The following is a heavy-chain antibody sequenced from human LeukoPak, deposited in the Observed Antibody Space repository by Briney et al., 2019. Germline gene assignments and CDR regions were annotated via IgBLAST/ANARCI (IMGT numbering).Heavy chain of an antibody. CDR3: ARGATGEQQLVRGDLDY. D-gene: IGHD6-13*01. Sequence: SETLSLTCTVSGGSISSGGYYWSWIRPPPGKGLEWVGEINHSGSTNYNPSLKSRVTISVDTSKKQISLKLSSVTVADTAVYYCARGATGEQQLVRGDLDYWGQGTLVTVSS. J-gene: IGHJ4*02. CDR1: GGSISSGGYY. V-gene: IGHV4-39*07. CDR2: INHSGST.